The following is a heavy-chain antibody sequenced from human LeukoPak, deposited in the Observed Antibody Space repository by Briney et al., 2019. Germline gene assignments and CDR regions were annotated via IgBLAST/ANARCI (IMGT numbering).Heavy chain of an antibody. D-gene: IGHD6-6*01. J-gene: IGHJ4*02. CDR3: ARGIAAPLDD. CDR1: GYSISSGHD. Sequence: SEALSLTCTVPGYSISSGHDWGWIRKPPGKGLEWIGSSYHNESTYYNPSLKSRVTISIDTSKKQSSLKLSSVTAADTAVYDCARGIAAPLDDWGQGTPVTVSS. V-gene: IGHV4-38-2*02. CDR2: SYHNEST.